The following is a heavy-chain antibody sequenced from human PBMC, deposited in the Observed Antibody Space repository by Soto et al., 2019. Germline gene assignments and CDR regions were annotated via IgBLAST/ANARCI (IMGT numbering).Heavy chain of an antibody. V-gene: IGHV1-69*01. CDR3: ARDPHLITMVRGVFYGMDV. J-gene: IGHJ6*02. Sequence: QVQLVQSGAEVKKPGSAVKVSCKASGGTFSSYAISWVRQAPGQGLEWMGGISPIFGTANYAQKFQGRVTITADDSTSTAYMELSSLRSEDTAVYYCARDPHLITMVRGVFYGMDVWGQGTTVTVSS. D-gene: IGHD3-10*01. CDR2: ISPIFGTA. CDR1: GGTFSSYA.